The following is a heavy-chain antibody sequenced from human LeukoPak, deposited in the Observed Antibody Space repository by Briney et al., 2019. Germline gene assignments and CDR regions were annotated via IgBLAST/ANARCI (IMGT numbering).Heavy chain of an antibody. CDR2: ISGSGGST. CDR1: GFTFSSYA. D-gene: IGHD3-22*01. V-gene: IGHV3-23*01. Sequence: GGSLRLSCAASGFTFSSYAMSWVRQAPGKGLEWVSAISGSGGSTYNADSVKGRFTISRDNSKNTLYLQMNSLRAEDTAVYYCAKDRGYYDSSGYYQHYWGQGTLVTVSS. J-gene: IGHJ4*02. CDR3: AKDRGYYDSSGYYQHY.